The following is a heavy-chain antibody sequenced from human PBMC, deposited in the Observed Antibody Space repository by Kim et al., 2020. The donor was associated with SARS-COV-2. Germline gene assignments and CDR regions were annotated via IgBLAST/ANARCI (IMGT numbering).Heavy chain of an antibody. J-gene: IGHJ4*02. CDR2: IIPMFGTA. Sequence: SVKVSCKASGDTFSSYAINWVRQAPGQGLEWMGGIIPMFGTANYAQKFQGRVTITADESTTTAYMEVSSLRSEDTAVYYCARDQDVGVVIYALVFWGQGTLVTVSS. V-gene: IGHV1-69*13. CDR1: GDTFSSYA. CDR3: ARDQDVGVVIYALVF. D-gene: IGHD3-3*01.